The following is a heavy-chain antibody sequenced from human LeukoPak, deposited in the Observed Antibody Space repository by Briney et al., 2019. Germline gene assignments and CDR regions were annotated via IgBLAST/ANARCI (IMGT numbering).Heavy chain of an antibody. CDR2: IIPIFGTA. Sequence: SVKVSCKASGGTFSSYTVSWVRQAPGQGLEWMGGIIPIFGTANYAQKFQGRVTITTDESTSTAYMELSSLRSEDTAVYYCARDRSFSSPDAFDIWGQGTMVTVSS. CDR1: GGTFSSYT. J-gene: IGHJ3*02. D-gene: IGHD6-6*01. CDR3: ARDRSFSSPDAFDI. V-gene: IGHV1-69*05.